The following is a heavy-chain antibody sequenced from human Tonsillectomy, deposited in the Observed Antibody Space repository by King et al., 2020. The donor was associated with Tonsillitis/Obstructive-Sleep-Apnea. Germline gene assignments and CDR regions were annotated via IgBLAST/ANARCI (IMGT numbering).Heavy chain of an antibody. CDR3: AVAGGYDIVTGYWSDAFDI. CDR1: GYTFTSYG. V-gene: IGHV1-18*01. Sequence: QLVQSGAEVKKPGASVKVSCKASGYTFTSYGISWVRQAPGQGLEWMGWISAYNGNTNYAQTLQGRVTMTTDTSTSTAYMELRSLRSDDTAVYYCAVAGGYDIVTGYWSDAFDIWGQGTMVTVSS. D-gene: IGHD3-9*01. CDR2: ISAYNGNT. J-gene: IGHJ3*02.